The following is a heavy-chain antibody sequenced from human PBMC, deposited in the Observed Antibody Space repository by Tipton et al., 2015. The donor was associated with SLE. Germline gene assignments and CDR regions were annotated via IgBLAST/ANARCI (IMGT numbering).Heavy chain of an antibody. CDR1: GYSISSGNY. CDR2: MYHSGST. CDR3: ARIIAGHGDAFDV. V-gene: IGHV4-38-2*01. Sequence: TLSLTCAVSGYSISSGNYWGWIRQPPGKGLEWIGSMYHSGSTHYNPSLKSRVTISVDSSKNQFSLTLMSVTAADTAVYFCARIIAGHGDAFDVWGQGTMVTVSS. J-gene: IGHJ3*01.